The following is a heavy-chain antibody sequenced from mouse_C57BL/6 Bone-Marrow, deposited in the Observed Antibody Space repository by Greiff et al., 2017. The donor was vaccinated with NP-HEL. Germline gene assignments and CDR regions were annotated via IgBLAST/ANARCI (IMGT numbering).Heavy chain of an antibody. D-gene: IGHD4-1*01. Sequence: VKLVESGAELARPGASVKLSCKASGYTFTSYGISWVKQRTGQGLEWIGEIYPRSGNTYYNEKFKGKATLTADKSSSTAYMELRSLTSEDSAVYFCARRGTGTPYYFDYWGQGTTLTVSS. CDR3: ARRGTGTPYYFDY. CDR1: GYTFTSYG. V-gene: IGHV1-81*01. CDR2: IYPRSGNT. J-gene: IGHJ2*01.